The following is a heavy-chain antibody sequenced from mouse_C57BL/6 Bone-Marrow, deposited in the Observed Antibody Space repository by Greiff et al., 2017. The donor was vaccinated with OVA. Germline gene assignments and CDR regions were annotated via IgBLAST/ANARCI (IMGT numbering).Heavy chain of an antibody. CDR2: IYPRSGNT. CDR3: ARWGR. D-gene: IGHD3-3*01. J-gene: IGHJ2*01. Sequence: VKLMESGAELARPGASVKLSCKASGYTFTSYGISWVKQRTGQGLEWIGEIYPRSGNTYYNEKFKGKATLTADKSSSTAYMELRSLTSEDSAVYFCARWGRWGQGTTLTVSS. V-gene: IGHV1-81*01. CDR1: GYTFTSYG.